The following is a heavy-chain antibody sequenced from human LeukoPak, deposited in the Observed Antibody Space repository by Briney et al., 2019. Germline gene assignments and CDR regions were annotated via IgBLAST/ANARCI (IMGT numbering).Heavy chain of an antibody. V-gene: IGHV4-39*01. J-gene: IGHJ5*02. D-gene: IGHD3-10*01. Sequence: SSETLSLTCSVSGASLSTTYNYWAWIRQPPGKGLEWIGSIYDSGSTYYNPSLKSRVTISVDTSKNQFSLKLNSVTAADTAVYYCARHYGPWGQGTLVTVSS. CDR2: IYDSGST. CDR1: GASLSTTYNY. CDR3: ARHYGP.